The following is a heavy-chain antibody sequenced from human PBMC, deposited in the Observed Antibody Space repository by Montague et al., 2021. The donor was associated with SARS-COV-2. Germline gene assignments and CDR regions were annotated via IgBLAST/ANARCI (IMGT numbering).Heavy chain of an antibody. J-gene: IGHJ4*02. V-gene: IGHV4-34*01. CDR2: INHRGTS. CDR3: ARGRQHFNMIVVVMTGGEYYFDY. Sequence: SVTLSLTCAVYGGSFSDYFWTWIRQPPGKGLEWIGEINHRGTSNYNPSLKSRVSISVDTSKNQLSLYLGSVTAADTAVCYCARGRQHFNMIVVVMTGGEYYFDYWGQGTLVTVSS. CDR1: GGSFSDYF. D-gene: IGHD3-22*01.